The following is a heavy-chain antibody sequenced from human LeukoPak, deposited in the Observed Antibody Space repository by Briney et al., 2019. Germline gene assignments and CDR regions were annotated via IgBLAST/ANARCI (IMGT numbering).Heavy chain of an antibody. CDR3: ARLNGDGFGI. CDR1: GVSLDEYY. J-gene: IGHJ3*02. D-gene: IGHD2-8*01. CDR2: IYSSGST. V-gene: IGHV4-4*07. Sequence: SETLSLXCSVSGVSLDEYYWNWIRQSAGKRLEWIGRIYSSGSTNYAPSLKSRVTMSIDTSKRHLSLKLSSVTAADTGFYYCARLNGDGFGIWGQGTKVTVSS.